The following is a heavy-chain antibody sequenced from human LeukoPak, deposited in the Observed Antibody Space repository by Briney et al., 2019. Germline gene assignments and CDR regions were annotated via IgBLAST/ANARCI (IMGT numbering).Heavy chain of an antibody. D-gene: IGHD3-10*01. V-gene: IGHV4-59*01. CDR2: ISYSGST. CDR1: GDSISSYY. Sequence: PSETLSLTCTVSGDSISSYYWSWIRQPPEKGLEWIAHISYSGSTNYNPSLKSRVTISVDTSKTQFSLKMNSVTAADTAVYYCARLQRITMAGPDYWYFDLWGRGTLVTVSS. J-gene: IGHJ2*01. CDR3: ARLQRITMAGPDYWYFDL.